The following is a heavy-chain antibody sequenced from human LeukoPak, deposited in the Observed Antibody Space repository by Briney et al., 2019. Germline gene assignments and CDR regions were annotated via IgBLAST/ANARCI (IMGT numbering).Heavy chain of an antibody. CDR3: ATRNYDILTGYHRNYYYYYGMDV. CDR2: IIPIFGTA. V-gene: IGHV1-69*06. Sequence: ASVKVSCKASGGTFSSYGISWVRQAPGQGLEWMGGIIPIFGTANNAQRFQGRVTISADKSTSTAYMELSSLRSEDTAVYYCATRNYDILTGYHRNYYYYYGMDVWGQGTTVTVSS. J-gene: IGHJ6*02. CDR1: GGTFSSYG. D-gene: IGHD3-9*01.